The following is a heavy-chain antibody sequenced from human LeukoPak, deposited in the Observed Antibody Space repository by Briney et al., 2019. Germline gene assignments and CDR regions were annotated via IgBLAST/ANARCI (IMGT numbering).Heavy chain of an antibody. V-gene: IGHV1-45*02. CDR3: ARSGSNGSSTSSAFDP. CDR1: GYTFTYRY. D-gene: IGHD2-2*01. Sequence: GASVKVSCKASGYTFTYRYLHWVRQAPGQALEWMGWITPFNGNTNYAQKFQDRVTITRDRSVSTAYMELSSLRSEDTAMYYCARSGSNGSSTSSAFDPWGQGTLVTVSS. J-gene: IGHJ5*02. CDR2: ITPFNGNT.